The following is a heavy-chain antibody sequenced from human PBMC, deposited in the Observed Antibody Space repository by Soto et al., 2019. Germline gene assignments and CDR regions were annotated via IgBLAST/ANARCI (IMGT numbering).Heavy chain of an antibody. J-gene: IGHJ4*02. CDR3: AETPGIPTSRLSYFDY. CDR1: GYTFTSYA. D-gene: IGHD2-21*02. V-gene: IGHV1-3*01. CDR2: INAGNGNT. Sequence: QVQLVQSGAEVKKPGASVKVSCKASGYTFTSYAMHWVRQAPGQRLEWMGWINAGNGNTKYSQKFQGRVTITRDTSASTAYMELSSLRSEDTAVYYCAETPGIPTSRLSYFDYWGQGTLVTVSS.